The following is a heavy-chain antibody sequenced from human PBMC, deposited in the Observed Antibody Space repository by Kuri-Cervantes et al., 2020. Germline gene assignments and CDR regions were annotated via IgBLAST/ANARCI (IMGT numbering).Heavy chain of an antibody. J-gene: IGHJ4*02. CDR3: ARWRGAPEDY. CDR2: ISWNSGSI. V-gene: IGHV3-9*01. Sequence: GGSLRLSCAASGFTFDDYAMHWVRQAPGKGLEWVSGISWNSGSIGYADSVKGRFTISRDNAKNSLYLQMNSLRAEDTAVYYCARWRGAPEDYWGQGTLVTVSS. D-gene: IGHD1-14*01. CDR1: GFTFDDYA.